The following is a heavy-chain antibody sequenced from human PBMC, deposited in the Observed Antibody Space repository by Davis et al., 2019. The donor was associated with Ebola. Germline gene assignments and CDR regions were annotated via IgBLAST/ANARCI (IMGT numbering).Heavy chain of an antibody. CDR1: GFTFSSYW. CDR3: AREGTVTTTYDY. V-gene: IGHV3-7*01. CDR2: IKQDGSEK. J-gene: IGHJ4*02. D-gene: IGHD4-17*01. Sequence: GESLKISCAASGFTFSSYWMRWVRQAPGKGLEWVANIKQDGSEKYYVDSVKGRFTISRDNAKNSLYLQMTSLRAEDTAVYYCAREGTVTTTYDYWGQGTLVTVSS.